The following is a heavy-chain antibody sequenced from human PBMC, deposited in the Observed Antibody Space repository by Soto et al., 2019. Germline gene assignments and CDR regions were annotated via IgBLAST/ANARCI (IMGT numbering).Heavy chain of an antibody. CDR1: GFTFSNYW. V-gene: IGHV3-7*01. J-gene: IGHJ4*02. CDR2: IKQDGTEK. Sequence: EVQLVESGGGLVQPGGSLRLSCAVSGFTFSNYWMTWVRQAPGKGREWEANIKQDGTEKYYVDSVRGRFTISRDNAKNSLYLHMNSLRVEDTAVYYCATGVAYDEFASRMENWGQGTLVTVST. D-gene: IGHD2-15*01. CDR3: ATGVAYDEFASRMEN.